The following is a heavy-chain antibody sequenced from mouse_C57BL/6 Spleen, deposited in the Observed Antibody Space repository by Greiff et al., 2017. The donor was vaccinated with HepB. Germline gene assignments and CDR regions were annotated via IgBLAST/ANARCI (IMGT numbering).Heavy chain of an antibody. Sequence: EVQLVESGGGLVKPGGSLKLSCAASGFTFSDYGMHWVRQAPEKGLEWVAYISSGSSTIYYADTVKGRFTISRDNAKNTLFLQMTSLRSEDTAMYYCARKGAYYYGSSYGAMDYWGQGTSVTVSS. D-gene: IGHD1-1*01. J-gene: IGHJ4*01. CDR1: GFTFSDYG. CDR2: ISSGSSTI. V-gene: IGHV5-17*01. CDR3: ARKGAYYYGSSYGAMDY.